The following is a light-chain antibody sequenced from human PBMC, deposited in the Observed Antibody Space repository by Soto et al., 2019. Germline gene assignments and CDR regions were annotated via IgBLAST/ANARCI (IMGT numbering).Light chain of an antibody. Sequence: DIQLTQSPSSLSASVGDRVIISCQATQDISNYLNWYQQKPGKAPKLLIYDASNLEAGVPSRFSGGGSGTHFTSTISTLQPEDIATYYCQQYDTLILPFGGGTKVDIK. J-gene: IGKJ4*01. CDR1: QDISNY. CDR2: DAS. V-gene: IGKV1-33*01. CDR3: QQYDTLILP.